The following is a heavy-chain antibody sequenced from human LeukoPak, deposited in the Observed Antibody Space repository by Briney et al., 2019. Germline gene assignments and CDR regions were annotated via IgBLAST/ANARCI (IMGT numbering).Heavy chain of an antibody. Sequence: SETLSLTCTVSGGSISSGSYYWSWIRQPPGKGLEWIGYIYYSGSTNYNPSLKSRVTISVDTSKNQFSLKLSSVTAADTAVYYCARELRFLEWLLSTPRDAFDIWGQGTMVTVSS. CDR3: ARELRFLEWLLSTPRDAFDI. CDR1: GGSISSGSYY. CDR2: IYYSGST. J-gene: IGHJ3*02. V-gene: IGHV4-61*01. D-gene: IGHD3-3*01.